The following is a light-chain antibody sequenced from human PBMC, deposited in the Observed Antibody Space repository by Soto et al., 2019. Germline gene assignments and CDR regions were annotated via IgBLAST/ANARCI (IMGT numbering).Light chain of an antibody. Sequence: DIQLTQSPSFLSASVGDRVTITCRASQDISGYLAWYQQRPGKAPKLLISPAFTLQSGVPSRFSGSGSGTEFTLTISSLQPEDFATYFCQWLNSYPIFGPGTKVDIK. V-gene: IGKV1-9*01. J-gene: IGKJ3*01. CDR2: PAF. CDR3: QWLNSYPI. CDR1: QDISGY.